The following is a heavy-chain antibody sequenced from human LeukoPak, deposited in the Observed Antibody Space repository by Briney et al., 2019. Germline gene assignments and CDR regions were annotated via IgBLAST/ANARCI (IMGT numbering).Heavy chain of an antibody. Sequence: RTGGSLRLSCAASGFTFGNYGMSWVRQAPGKGLEWVSFITPNADRTSYADSVEGRFTISRDNPRNTLYMQMNSLRAEDTAVYYCAKDRCSSTSCYAPLGYWGQGTLVTVSS. CDR1: GFTFGNYG. V-gene: IGHV3-23*01. J-gene: IGHJ4*02. CDR2: ITPNADRT. D-gene: IGHD2-2*01. CDR3: AKDRCSSTSCYAPLGY.